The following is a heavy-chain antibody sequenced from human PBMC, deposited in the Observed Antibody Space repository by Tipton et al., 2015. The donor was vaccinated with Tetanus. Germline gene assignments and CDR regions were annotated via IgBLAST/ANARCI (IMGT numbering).Heavy chain of an antibody. CDR2: IYYSGST. CDR1: GGSISSGGYY. V-gene: IGHV4-31*03. Sequence: LRLSCTVSGGSISSGGYYWSWIRQHPGKGLEWIGYIYYSGSTYYNPSLKSRVTISVDTSKNQFSLKLSSVTAADTAVYYCARSSLRFLEWLFFDPWGQGTLVTVSS. CDR3: ARSSLRFLEWLFFDP. D-gene: IGHD3-3*01. J-gene: IGHJ5*02.